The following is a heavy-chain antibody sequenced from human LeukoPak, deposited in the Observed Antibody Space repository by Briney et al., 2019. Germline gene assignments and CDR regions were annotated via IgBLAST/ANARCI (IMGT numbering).Heavy chain of an antibody. CDR1: GFTFSSYA. V-gene: IGHV3-23*01. Sequence: PGGSLRLSCAASGFTFSSYAMSWVRQAPGQGLEWVSAISGSGGSTYYADSVKGRFTISRDNSKNTLYLQMNSLRAEDTAVYYCAKVPLDKYGSYGSLPFRYYFDYWGQGTLVTVSS. D-gene: IGHD1-26*01. J-gene: IGHJ4*02. CDR2: ISGSGGST. CDR3: AKVPLDKYGSYGSLPFRYYFDY.